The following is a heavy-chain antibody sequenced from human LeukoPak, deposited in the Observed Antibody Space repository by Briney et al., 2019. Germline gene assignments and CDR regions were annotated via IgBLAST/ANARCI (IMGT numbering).Heavy chain of an antibody. CDR3: VRAVGGNDGRTFGY. CDR2: FGSGLTII. CDR1: GFTFSAYS. V-gene: IGHV3-48*04. J-gene: IGHJ4*02. Sequence: GGSLRLSCAASGFTFSAYSMSWVRQAPGKGLEWVSFFGSGLTIILYADSVKGRFTISRDNAKNTLYLQMNSLRAEDTAMYYCVRAVGGNDGRTFGYWAQGTLVTVSS. D-gene: IGHD3-3*01.